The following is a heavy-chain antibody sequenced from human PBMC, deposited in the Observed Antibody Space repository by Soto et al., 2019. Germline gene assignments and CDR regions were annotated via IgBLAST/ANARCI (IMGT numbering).Heavy chain of an antibody. D-gene: IGHD2-21*02. V-gene: IGHV2-5*02. CDR2: IYWDDDK. Sequence: QITLKESGPTLVKPTQTLTLTCTFSGFSLSTGGVGVGWIRQPPGKALEWLALIYWDDDKRYSPSLKSRLTVTNHTSKNQVVLTMTNIDPVDTATYYCAHSRCGGDCLRSYSSHYHYGMDVWGQGTTVTVSS. CDR1: GFSLSTGGVG. CDR3: AHSRCGGDCLRSYSSHYHYGMDV. J-gene: IGHJ6*02.